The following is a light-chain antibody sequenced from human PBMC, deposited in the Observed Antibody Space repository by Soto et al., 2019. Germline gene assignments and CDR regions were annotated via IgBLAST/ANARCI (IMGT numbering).Light chain of an antibody. CDR2: AAS. J-gene: IGKJ5*01. CDR1: ESISRH. Sequence: DIQMTQSPSSLSASVGDRVTITCRASESISRHLNWYQQKPGKAPNLLIYAASSLQNGVPSRFIGSGSGTDFTLTISNLQPEDFVTYYCQQSYSTLSITFGQGTRLEIK. V-gene: IGKV1-39*01. CDR3: QQSYSTLSIT.